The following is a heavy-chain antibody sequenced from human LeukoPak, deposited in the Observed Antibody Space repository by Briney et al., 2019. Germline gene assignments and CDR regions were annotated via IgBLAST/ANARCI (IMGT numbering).Heavy chain of an antibody. CDR3: ASSYYDSSGYYSDY. J-gene: IGHJ4*02. V-gene: IGHV1-2*02. D-gene: IGHD3-22*01. Sequence: ASVKVSCKASGYTFTGYYMHWVRQAPGQGLEWMGWINPNSGGTNYAQKFQGRVTMTRDTSISTAYMELSRLRSEDTAVYYCASSYYDSSGYYSDYWGQGTLVTVSS. CDR1: GYTFTGYY. CDR2: INPNSGGT.